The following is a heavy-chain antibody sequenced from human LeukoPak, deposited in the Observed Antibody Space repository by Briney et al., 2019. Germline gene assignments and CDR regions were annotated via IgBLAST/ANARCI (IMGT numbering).Heavy chain of an antibody. Sequence: PSETLSLTCTVSGDSISNFYWSWIRQPPGKGLEWIGYIYYSGSTNYNPSLKSRVTISVDTSKNQYSLKLSSVTAADTAVYYCARNKLWFDPWGQGTLVTVSS. V-gene: IGHV4-59*01. CDR2: IYYSGST. CDR3: ARNKLWFDP. J-gene: IGHJ5*02. CDR1: GDSISNFY.